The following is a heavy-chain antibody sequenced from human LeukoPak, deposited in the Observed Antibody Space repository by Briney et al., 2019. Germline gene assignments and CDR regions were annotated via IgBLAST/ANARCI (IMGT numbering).Heavy chain of an antibody. D-gene: IGHD3-22*01. CDR3: ARALSTYDSSGYYFDY. J-gene: IGHJ4*02. CDR1: GFTVSSNY. Sequence: GGSLRLSCAASGFTVSSNYMSWVRQAPGKGLEWVSVIYSGGSTYYADSVKGRFTISRDSSKNTLYLQMNSLRAEDTAVYYCARALSTYDSSGYYFDYWGQGTLVTVSS. V-gene: IGHV3-53*01. CDR2: IYSGGST.